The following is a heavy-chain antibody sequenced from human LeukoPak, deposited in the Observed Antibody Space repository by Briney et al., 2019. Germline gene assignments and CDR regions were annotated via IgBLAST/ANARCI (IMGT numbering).Heavy chain of an antibody. Sequence: TGGSLRLSCVASGFTLSTYSMNWVRQAPGKGVEWLSYISSSSSTIDYADSVKGRFTISRDSAKNSLYLQMNSLRDEDTAVYYCARGGRPDYWGQGTLVTVSS. V-gene: IGHV3-48*02. CDR3: ARGGRPDY. CDR2: ISSSSSTI. CDR1: GFTLSTYS. D-gene: IGHD3-10*01. J-gene: IGHJ4*02.